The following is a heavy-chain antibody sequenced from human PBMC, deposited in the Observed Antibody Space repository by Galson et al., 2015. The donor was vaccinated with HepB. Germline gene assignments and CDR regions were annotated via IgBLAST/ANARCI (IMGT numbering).Heavy chain of an antibody. CDR3: ARSSGYGAGPFDS. Sequence: SLRLSCAASGFAFRDYYMTWIRQAPGAGLDWISYSSRRSDYENYADSVKGRFTISRDNAKSSLYLQMTTLRADDTAVYYCARSSGYGAGPFDSWGQGTLVIVSS. CDR2: SSRRSDYE. V-gene: IGHV3-11*03. CDR1: GFAFRDYY. D-gene: IGHD3-10*01. J-gene: IGHJ5*01.